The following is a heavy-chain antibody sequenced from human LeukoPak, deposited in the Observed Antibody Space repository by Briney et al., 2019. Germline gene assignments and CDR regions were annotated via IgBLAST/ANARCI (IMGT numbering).Heavy chain of an antibody. D-gene: IGHD2-15*01. CDR3: ARRGGWFDP. V-gene: IGHV4-34*01. CDR1: GGSFSGYY. Sequence: PSETLSLTCAVYGGSFSGYYWSWIRQPPGKGLEWIGEINHSVSTNYNPSLKSRVTISVDTSKNQFSLKLSSVTAADTAVYYCARRGGWFDPWGQGTLVTVSS. J-gene: IGHJ5*02. CDR2: INHSVST.